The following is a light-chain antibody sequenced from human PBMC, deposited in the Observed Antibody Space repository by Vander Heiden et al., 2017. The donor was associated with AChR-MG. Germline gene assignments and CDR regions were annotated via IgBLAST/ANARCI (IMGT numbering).Light chain of an antibody. Sequence: DIQMTQSPSSLSASVGDRVTITCRASQSINTYLNWFQQKPGKAPKLLIYGASNLVRGVPSRFRGSGIGTDFTLTISSLQAEDFAMYYCQQSYKSPYTFGQGTKVEIE. CDR3: QQSYKSPYT. CDR1: QSINTY. J-gene: IGKJ1*01. V-gene: IGKV1-39*01. CDR2: GAS.